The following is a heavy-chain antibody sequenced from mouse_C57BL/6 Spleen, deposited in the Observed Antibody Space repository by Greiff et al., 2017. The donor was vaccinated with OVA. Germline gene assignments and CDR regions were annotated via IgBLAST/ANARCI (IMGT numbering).Heavy chain of an antibody. V-gene: IGHV3-6*01. Sequence: ESGPGLVKPSQSLSLTCSVTGYSITSGYYWNWIRQFPGNKLEWMGYISYDGSNNYNPSLKNRISITRDTSKNQFFLKLNSVTTEDTATYYCARNWDWYFDVWGTGTTVTVSS. CDR1: GYSITSGYY. CDR2: ISYDGSN. D-gene: IGHD4-1*01. CDR3: ARNWDWYFDV. J-gene: IGHJ1*03.